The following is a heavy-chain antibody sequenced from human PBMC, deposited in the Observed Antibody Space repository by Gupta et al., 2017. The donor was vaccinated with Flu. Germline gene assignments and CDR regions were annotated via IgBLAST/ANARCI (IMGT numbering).Heavy chain of an antibody. V-gene: IGHV1-2*02. CDR2: INPESGGT. D-gene: IGHD2-15*01. Sequence: FIDYDMHWVRQAPGQGLEWMGWINPESGGTHFAQKFQGRITMTRDTSISTVYMELSSLRSDDTAVYFCARTPSIAGWYFDVWGRGTLVTVSS. CDR1: FIDYD. CDR3: ARTPSIAGWYFDV. J-gene: IGHJ2*01.